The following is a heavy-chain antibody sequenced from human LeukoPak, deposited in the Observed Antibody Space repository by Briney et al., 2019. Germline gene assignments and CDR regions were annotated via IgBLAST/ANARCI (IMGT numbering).Heavy chain of an antibody. Sequence: SETLSLTCAVYGGSFSGYYWSWIRQPPGKGLEWIGEINHSGSTNYNPSLKSRVTISVDTSKNQFSLKLSSVTAADTAVYYCASIAVAGTLNWFDPWGQGTLVTVSS. CDR2: INHSGST. D-gene: IGHD6-19*01. J-gene: IGHJ5*02. V-gene: IGHV4-34*01. CDR1: GGSFSGYY. CDR3: ASIAVAGTLNWFDP.